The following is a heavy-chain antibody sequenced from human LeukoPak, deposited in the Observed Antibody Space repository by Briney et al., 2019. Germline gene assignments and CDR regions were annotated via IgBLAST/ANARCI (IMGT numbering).Heavy chain of an antibody. D-gene: IGHD4-17*01. V-gene: IGHV7-4-1*02. CDR1: GYTFTSYT. CDR2: INTNTGNP. Sequence: RASVKVSCKASGYTFTSYTMNWVRQAPGQGLEWMGWINTNTGNPTYAQGFTGRFVFSLKTSVSTAYLQISSLNAEDTAVYYCARGYTKDMTSVTHFDYWGQGTLVTVSS. CDR3: ARGYTKDMTSVTHFDY. J-gene: IGHJ4*02.